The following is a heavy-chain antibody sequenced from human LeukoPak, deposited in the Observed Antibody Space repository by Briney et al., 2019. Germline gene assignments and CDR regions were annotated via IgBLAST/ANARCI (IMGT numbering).Heavy chain of an antibody. J-gene: IGHJ4*02. CDR3: ANGLYYFDS. CDR2: ISYDGSNE. V-gene: IGHV3-30*18. Sequence: GRSLRLSCAASGFTFSNYGMHWVRQAPGKGLEWVAVISYDGSNEYYADSVKGRFTISRDNSKSTLYLQMNSLRAEDTAVYFCANGLYYFDSWGQGTLVIVSS. CDR1: GFTFSNYG.